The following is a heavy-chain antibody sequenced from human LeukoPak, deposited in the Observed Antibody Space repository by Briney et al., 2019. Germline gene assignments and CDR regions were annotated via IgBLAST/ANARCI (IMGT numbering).Heavy chain of an antibody. CDR2: IKPDGSEE. CDR3: ARGSIVAPNFDI. J-gene: IGHJ4*02. V-gene: IGHV3-7*01. D-gene: IGHD6-6*01. Sequence: PGGSLRLSCEASGFTLSIYWMSWVRQVQGKGLEWVAYIKPDGSEEDYVESVRGRFTIFRDNAKNSLYLQMHSLRDEDTAVYYCARGSIVAPNFDIWGQGTLVTVSS. CDR1: GFTLSIYW.